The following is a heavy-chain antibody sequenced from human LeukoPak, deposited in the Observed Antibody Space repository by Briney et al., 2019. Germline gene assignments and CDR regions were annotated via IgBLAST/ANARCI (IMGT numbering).Heavy chain of an antibody. V-gene: IGHV3-23*01. Sequence: GGSLRLSCAAAGFTFSSYAMSWVRQAPGKGLEWVPGISGSGGSTYYADSVKGRFTISRDNSKNTLYLQMNSLRAEDTAVYYCAREGLAYCGGDCPSPGAFDIWGQGTMVTVSS. CDR3: AREGLAYCGGDCPSPGAFDI. D-gene: IGHD2-21*02. CDR1: GFTFSSYA. CDR2: ISGSGGST. J-gene: IGHJ3*02.